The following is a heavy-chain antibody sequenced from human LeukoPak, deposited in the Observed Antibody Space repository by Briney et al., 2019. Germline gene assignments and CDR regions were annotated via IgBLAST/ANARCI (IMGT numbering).Heavy chain of an antibody. Sequence: SETLSLTCAVYGGSFSGYYWGWIRQPPGKGLEWIGSIYYSGSTYYNPSLKSRVTISVDTSKNQFSLKLSSVTAADTAVYYCARYHCSSASCPSFDYWGQGTLVTVSS. V-gene: IGHV4-34*01. CDR2: IYYSGST. J-gene: IGHJ4*02. D-gene: IGHD2-2*01. CDR1: GGSFSGYY. CDR3: ARYHCSSASCPSFDY.